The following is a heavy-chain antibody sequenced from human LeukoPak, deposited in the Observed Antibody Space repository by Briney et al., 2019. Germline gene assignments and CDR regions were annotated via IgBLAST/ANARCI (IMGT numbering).Heavy chain of an antibody. J-gene: IGHJ4*02. CDR1: GYTFTGYY. Sequence: EASVKVSCKASGYTFTGYYMHWVRQAPGQGLEWMGWINPNSGDTNYTQKFQGRVTMTRDTSISTAYMELSRLRSDDTAVYYCARVFAVAGVRYRGILDYWGQGTLVTVSS. CDR3: ARVFAVAGVRYRGILDY. V-gene: IGHV1-2*02. CDR2: INPNSGDT. D-gene: IGHD6-19*01.